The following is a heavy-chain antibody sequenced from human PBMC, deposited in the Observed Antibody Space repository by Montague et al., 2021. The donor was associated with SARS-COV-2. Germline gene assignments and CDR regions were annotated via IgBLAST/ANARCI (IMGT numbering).Heavy chain of an antibody. CDR3: ARDPTKWELGYAFDI. D-gene: IGHD1-26*01. Sequence: SLRLSCAASGFTFSDYYMSWIRQAPGKGLEWVSYISSSGRTIYNADSVKGRLTISRDNAKNSMYLQMNSLRAEDTAVYYCARDPTKWELGYAFDIWGQGTMVTVSS. CDR1: GFTFSDYY. J-gene: IGHJ3*02. CDR2: ISSSGRTI. V-gene: IGHV3-11*01.